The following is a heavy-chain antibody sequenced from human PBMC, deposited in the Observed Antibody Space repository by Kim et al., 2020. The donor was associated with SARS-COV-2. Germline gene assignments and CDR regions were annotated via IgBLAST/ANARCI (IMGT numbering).Heavy chain of an antibody. J-gene: IGHJ4*02. CDR2: T. Sequence: TSYAQKFQGRVTMTRDTSTSTVYMELSSLRSEDTAVYYCARGGGGWSTGYWGQGTLVTVSS. CDR3: ARGGGGWSTGY. D-gene: IGHD2-15*01. V-gene: IGHV1-46*01.